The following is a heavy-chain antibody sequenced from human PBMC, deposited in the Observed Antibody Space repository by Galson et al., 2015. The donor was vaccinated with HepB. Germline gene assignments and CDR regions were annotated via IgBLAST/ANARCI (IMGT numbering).Heavy chain of an antibody. CDR2: ISGDNGHT. CDR3: ARDFYYDAWSAFNSVPSLAVSPFDF. D-gene: IGHD3-3*01. J-gene: IGHJ4*02. Sequence: SLRVYCKASGYDFLDSSIHWVRQAPGQGLEWVGGISGDNGHTNYAPKVQGRVTMTTDTFTSTAYMELGGLTADDTGVYYCARDFYYDAWSAFNSVPSLAVSPFDFWGQGTLVTVSS. CDR1: GYDFLDSS. V-gene: IGHV1-18*04.